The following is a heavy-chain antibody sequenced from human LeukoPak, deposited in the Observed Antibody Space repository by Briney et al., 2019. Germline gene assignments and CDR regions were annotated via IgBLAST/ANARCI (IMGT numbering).Heavy chain of an antibody. CDR3: ARGRYSSGLDY. V-gene: IGHV4-59*12. D-gene: IGHD6-19*01. CDR1: GGSISSYY. CDR2: IYYSGST. J-gene: IGHJ4*02. Sequence: PSETLSLTCTVSGGSISSYYWSWIRQPPGKGLEWIGYIYYSGSTNYNPSLKSRVTISVHTSKNQFSLKLRSVTAADTAVYYCARGRYSSGLDYWGQGTLVTVSS.